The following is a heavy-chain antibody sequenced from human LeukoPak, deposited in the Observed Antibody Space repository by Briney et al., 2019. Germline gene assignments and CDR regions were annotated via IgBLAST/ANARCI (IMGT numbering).Heavy chain of an antibody. D-gene: IGHD2-15*01. CDR3: ARANNSSWHN. CDR1: GFTFSSNW. J-gene: IGHJ4*02. V-gene: IGHV3-7*01. CDR2: IKPDGSAE. Sequence: GGSLRLSCATSGFTFSSNWMSWVRHAPGRGLEWVANIKPDGSAEYYAASVKGRFTVSRDNAKNSLYLQMTSQRVEDTAIYYCARANNSSWHNWGQGALVTVSS.